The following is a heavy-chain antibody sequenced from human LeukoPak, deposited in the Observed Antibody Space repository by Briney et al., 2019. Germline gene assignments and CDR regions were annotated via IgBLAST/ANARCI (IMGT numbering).Heavy chain of an antibody. D-gene: IGHD2-15*01. CDR2: VYYSGST. CDR3: ARAPPRGSWFDP. Sequence: SGTLSLTCTVSGGSISSYYWSWIRQPPGKGLEWIGYVYYSGSTNYNPSLKSRVTISVDTSKNQFSLKLSSVTAADTAVYYCARAPPRGSWFDPWGQGTLVTDSS. CDR1: GGSISSYY. J-gene: IGHJ5*02. V-gene: IGHV4-59*01.